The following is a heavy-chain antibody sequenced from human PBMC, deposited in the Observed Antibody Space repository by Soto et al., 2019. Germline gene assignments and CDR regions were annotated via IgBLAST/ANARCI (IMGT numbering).Heavy chain of an antibody. V-gene: IGHV5-51*01. J-gene: IGHJ4*02. Sequence: EVQLVQSGAEVKKPGESLKISCKGSGYSFTTYWIGWVRQMPGKGLECMGIIYPADSDTRYGPSFQGQVTISVDKSISTAYLQWSSLKVSDTAMYYCAKYSGSYHSNFDYWGQGTLVTVSS. CDR3: AKYSGSYHSNFDY. D-gene: IGHD1-26*01. CDR1: GYSFTTYW. CDR2: IYPADSDT.